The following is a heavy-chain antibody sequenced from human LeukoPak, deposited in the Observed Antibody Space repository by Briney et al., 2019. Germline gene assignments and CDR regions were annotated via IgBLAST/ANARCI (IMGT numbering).Heavy chain of an antibody. CDR1: GGTFSSYA. CDR3: ARGVLGSGSYHYFDY. CDR2: IIPIFGTA. Sequence: ASLKLSCKASGGTFSSYAISWVRQAPGQGLEWMGGIIPIFGTANYAQKFQGRVTITTDESTSTAYMELSSVRSEDTAVYYCARGVLGSGSYHYFDYWGQGALVTVSS. J-gene: IGHJ4*02. V-gene: IGHV1-69*05. D-gene: IGHD3-10*01.